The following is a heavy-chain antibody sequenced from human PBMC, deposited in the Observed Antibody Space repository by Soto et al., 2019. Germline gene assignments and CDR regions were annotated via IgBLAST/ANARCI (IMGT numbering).Heavy chain of an antibody. V-gene: IGHV4-4*07. Sequence: SETLSLTCTVPGGSISSYYWSWIRQPAGEGLEWIGRIYTSGSTNYNPSLKSRVTMSVDTSKNQFSLKLSSVTAADTAVYYCARDHNYYDSSGYYPPFDYWGQGTLVTVSS. J-gene: IGHJ4*02. CDR2: IYTSGST. D-gene: IGHD3-22*01. CDR1: GGSISSYY. CDR3: ARDHNYYDSSGYYPPFDY.